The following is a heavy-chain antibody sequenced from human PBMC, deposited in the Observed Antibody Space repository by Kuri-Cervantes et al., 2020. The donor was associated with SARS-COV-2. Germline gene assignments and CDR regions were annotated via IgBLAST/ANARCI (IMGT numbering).Heavy chain of an antibody. Sequence: GSLRLSCTVSGGSISSYYWSWIRQPPGKGLEWIGYIYYNGSTNYNPSLKSRVTISVDTSKNQFSLKLSSVTAADTAVYYCARDFGYCSGGSCSEDAFDIWGQGQWSPSPQ. D-gene: IGHD2-15*01. CDR3: ARDFGYCSGGSCSEDAFDI. CDR1: GGSISSYY. CDR2: IYYNGST. J-gene: IGHJ3*02. V-gene: IGHV4-59*01.